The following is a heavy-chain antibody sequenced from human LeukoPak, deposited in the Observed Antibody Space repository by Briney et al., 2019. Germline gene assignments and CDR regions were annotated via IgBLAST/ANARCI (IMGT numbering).Heavy chain of an antibody. CDR1: GYSISSGYY. CDR2: IYYSGST. D-gene: IGHD3-22*01. Sequence: SETLSLTCTVSGYSISSGYYWGWIRQPPGKGLEWIGSIYYSGSTYYNPSLKSRVTISVDTSKNQFSLKLSSVTAADTAVYYCASGVVVITTRPFDYWGQGTLVTVSS. CDR3: ASGVVVITTRPFDY. J-gene: IGHJ4*02. V-gene: IGHV4-38-2*02.